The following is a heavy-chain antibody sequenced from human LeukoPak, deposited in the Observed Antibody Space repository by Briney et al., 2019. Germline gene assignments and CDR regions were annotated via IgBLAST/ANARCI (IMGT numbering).Heavy chain of an antibody. V-gene: IGHV1-8*01. CDR1: GYTFTSYD. D-gene: IGHD6-13*01. J-gene: IGHJ6*04. CDR2: INPNSGNT. Sequence: ASVKVSCKASGYTFTSYDINWVRQATGQGLEWIAWINPNSGNTGYAQKFQGRVTMTRNTSISTAYMELSSLRSEDTAVYYCATNSSTWLSDMDVWGKGTTVTVSS. CDR3: ATNSSTWLSDMDV.